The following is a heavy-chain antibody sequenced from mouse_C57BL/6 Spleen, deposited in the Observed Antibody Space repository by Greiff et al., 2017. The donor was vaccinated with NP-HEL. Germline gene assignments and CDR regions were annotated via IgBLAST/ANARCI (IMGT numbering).Heavy chain of an antibody. CDR1: GYTFTSYW. J-gene: IGHJ1*03. V-gene: IGHV1-64*01. Sequence: VQLQQPGAELVKPGASVKLSCKASGYTFTSYWMHWVKQRPGQGLEWIGMIHPNSGSTNYNEKFKSKATLTVDKSSSTAYMQLSSLTSEDSAVYYCARGDYYGSSYHFDVWGTGTTVTVSS. CDR3: ARGDYYGSSYHFDV. CDR2: IHPNSGST. D-gene: IGHD1-1*01.